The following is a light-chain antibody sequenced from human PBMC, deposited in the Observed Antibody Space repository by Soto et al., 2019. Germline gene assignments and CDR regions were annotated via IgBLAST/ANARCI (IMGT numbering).Light chain of an antibody. CDR3: HQYENSLSHVV. V-gene: IGLV1-40*01. Sequence: QSVLTQPPSVSGAPGQRVTIPCTGSSSNIGAFYDVHWYQQLPGTVPKLLIYGDNNRPSGVPDRISGSESGTSASLAITGLQAADDEDDYCHQYENSLSHVVFGGGTKLTVL. CDR2: GDN. CDR1: SSNIGAFYD. J-gene: IGLJ2*01.